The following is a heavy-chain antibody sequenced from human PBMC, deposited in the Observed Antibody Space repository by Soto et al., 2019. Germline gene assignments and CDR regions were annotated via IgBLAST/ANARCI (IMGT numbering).Heavy chain of an antibody. Sequence: QVQLQESGPGLVKPSQTLSLTCTVSGGSISSGGYYWSWIRQHPGKGLEWIGYIYYSGSTYYNPSLKSRVTISVDTSKNQFALKLSSVTAADTAVYYCARDISGYGDTRFDPWGQGTLVTVSS. CDR2: IYYSGST. D-gene: IGHD3-22*01. CDR1: GGSISSGGYY. J-gene: IGHJ5*02. CDR3: ARDISGYGDTRFDP. V-gene: IGHV4-31*03.